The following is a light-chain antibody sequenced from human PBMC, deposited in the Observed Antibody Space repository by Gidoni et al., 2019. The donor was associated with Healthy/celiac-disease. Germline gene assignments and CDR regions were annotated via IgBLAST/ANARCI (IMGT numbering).Light chain of an antibody. CDR2: YAS. J-gene: IGKJ2*01. V-gene: IGKV1-33*01. CDR1: QDISNY. CDR3: QQYDNLPYT. Sequence: DIQMTQSPSSLSASVGDRVTITCQASQDISNYLNWYQQKPGKAPKLLIYYASNLETGVPSRFSGSGSGTDFTFTSSSLQPEDIATYYCQQYDNLPYTFGQGTKLEIK.